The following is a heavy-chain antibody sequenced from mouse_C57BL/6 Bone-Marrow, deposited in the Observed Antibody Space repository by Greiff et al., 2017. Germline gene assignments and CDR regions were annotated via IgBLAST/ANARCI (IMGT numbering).Heavy chain of an antibody. V-gene: IGHV1-50*01. CDR1: GYTFTSYW. CDR2: IDPSDSYT. J-gene: IGHJ2*01. D-gene: IGHD2-4*01. CDR3: ARWGYDYDPDY. Sequence: VQLQQSGAELVKPGASVKLSCKASGYTFTSYWMQWVKQRPGQGLEWIGEIDPSDSYTNYNQKFKGKATLTVDTSSSTAYMQLSSLTSEDSAVYYCARWGYDYDPDYWGQGTTLTVSS.